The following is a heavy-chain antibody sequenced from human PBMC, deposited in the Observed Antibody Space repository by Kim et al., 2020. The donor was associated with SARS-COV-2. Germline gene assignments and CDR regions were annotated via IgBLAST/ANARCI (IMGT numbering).Heavy chain of an antibody. CDR2: IIPIFGTA. D-gene: IGHD3-22*01. V-gene: IGHV1-69*13. CDR1: GGTFSSYA. J-gene: IGHJ4*02. CDR3: ARANLPYYDSSGYSDY. Sequence: SVKVSCKASGGTFSSYAISWVRQAPGQGLEWMGGIIPIFGTANYAQKFQGRVTITADESTSTAYMELSSLRSEDTAVYYCARANLPYYDSSGYSDYWGQGTLVTVSS.